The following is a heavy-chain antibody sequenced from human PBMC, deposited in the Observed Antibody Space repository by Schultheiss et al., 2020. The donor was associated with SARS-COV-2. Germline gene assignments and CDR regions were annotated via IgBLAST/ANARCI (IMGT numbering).Heavy chain of an antibody. CDR1: GFTFSGSA. V-gene: IGHV3-73*01. Sequence: GGSLRLSCAASGFTFSGSAMHWVRQASGKGLEWVGRIRSKANSYATAYAASVKGRFTISRDDSKNTAYLQMNSLKTEDTAVYYCTKDFFFGMDVWGQGTTVTVSS. D-gene: IGHD2/OR15-2a*01. CDR3: TKDFFFGMDV. J-gene: IGHJ6*02. CDR2: IRSKANSYAT.